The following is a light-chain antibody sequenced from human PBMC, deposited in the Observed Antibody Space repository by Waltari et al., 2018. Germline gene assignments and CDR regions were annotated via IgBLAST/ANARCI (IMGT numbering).Light chain of an antibody. Sequence: DIVMTQSPDSLAVSLGERATINCKSSESVLYISHDMKYLAWSQQKPGQPPRLLIHWASTREDGVPVRCSGSGSGTDFTLTISSLQAEDVATYFCQQYYRRRPFGQGTKVEI. CDR1: ESVLYISHDMKY. CDR3: QQYYRRRP. CDR2: WAS. J-gene: IGKJ1*01. V-gene: IGKV4-1*01.